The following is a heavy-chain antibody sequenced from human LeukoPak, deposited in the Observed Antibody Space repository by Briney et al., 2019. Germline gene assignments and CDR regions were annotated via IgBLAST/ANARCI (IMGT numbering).Heavy chain of an antibody. D-gene: IGHD2-15*01. V-gene: IGHV1-69*13. CDR1: GGTFSSYA. CDR2: IIPIFGTA. CDR3: ARSRVGVVGDAFDI. Sequence: SVKVSCKASGGTFSSYAISWVRQAPGQGLEWMGGIIPIFGTANYAQKFQGRVTTTADESTSTAYMELSSLRSEDTAVYYCARSRVGVVGDAFDIWGQGTMVTVSS. J-gene: IGHJ3*02.